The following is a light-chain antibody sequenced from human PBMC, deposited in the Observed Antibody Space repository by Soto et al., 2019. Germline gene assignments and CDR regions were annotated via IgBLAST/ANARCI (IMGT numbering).Light chain of an antibody. V-gene: IGKV1-9*01. CDR1: QVISSY. Sequence: DIQLTQAPSFLSASAGDRVTITCRASQVISSYLAWYQQKPGRAPKLLIYAASTLQSGVPSRFSGSGSVTEFALTISSLQPEDFATYYCQQLNSFPSTFGQGTRLEIK. CDR2: AAS. J-gene: IGKJ5*01. CDR3: QQLNSFPST.